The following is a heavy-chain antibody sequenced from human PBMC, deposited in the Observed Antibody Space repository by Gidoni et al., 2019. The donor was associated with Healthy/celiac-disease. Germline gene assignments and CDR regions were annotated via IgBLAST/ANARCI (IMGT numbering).Heavy chain of an antibody. CDR2: IYYSGST. CDR3: ARADVDYGDPTP. D-gene: IGHD4-17*01. J-gene: IGHJ5*02. CDR1: GCSISSGGYY. Sequence: QVQLQESGPGLVKPSQTLSLTCTVSGCSISSGGYYWSWIRQHPGKGLEWIGYIYYSGSTYYNPSLKSRVTISVDTSKNQFSLKLSSVTAADTAVYYCARADVDYGDPTPWSQGTLVTVSS. V-gene: IGHV4-31*03.